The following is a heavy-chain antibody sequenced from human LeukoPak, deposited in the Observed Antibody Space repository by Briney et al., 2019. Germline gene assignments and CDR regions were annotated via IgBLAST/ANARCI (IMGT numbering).Heavy chain of an antibody. V-gene: IGHV3-23*01. CDR2: ISDSGGST. Sequence: GGSLRLSCAASGFTFSSYAMSWVRQAPGKGLEWVSAISDSGGSTYYADSVKGRFTISRDNSKNTVYLQMNSLRAEDTAVYYCAKDFTYYDILTGYYLRGGFDYWGQGTLVTVSS. J-gene: IGHJ4*02. D-gene: IGHD3-9*01. CDR1: GFTFSSYA. CDR3: AKDFTYYDILTGYYLRGGFDY.